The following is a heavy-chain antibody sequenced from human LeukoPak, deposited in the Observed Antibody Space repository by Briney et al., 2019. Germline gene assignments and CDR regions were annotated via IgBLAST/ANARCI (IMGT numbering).Heavy chain of an antibody. D-gene: IGHD3-3*01. CDR3: ARDLTYYDFWSGYYSTRYYYYGMDV. Sequence: GESLRLSCAASGFTFSSYAMHWVRQAPGKGLEWVAVISYDGSNKYYADSVKGRFTISRDNSKNTLYLQMNSLRAEDTAVYYCARDLTYYDFWSGYYSTRYYYYGMDVWGQGTTVAVSS. V-gene: IGHV3-30-3*01. CDR2: ISYDGSNK. CDR1: GFTFSSYA. J-gene: IGHJ6*02.